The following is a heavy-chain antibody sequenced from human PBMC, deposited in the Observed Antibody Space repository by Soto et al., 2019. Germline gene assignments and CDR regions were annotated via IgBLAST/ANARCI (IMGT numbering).Heavy chain of an antibody. V-gene: IGHV4-39*01. Sequence: SSETLSLTCTVSGGSISSSSYYWGWIRQPPGKGLEWIGSIYYSGSTYYNPSLKSRVTISVDTSKNQFSLKLSSVTAADTAVYYCARPQGRTSASNYFDYWGQGTLVTVSS. J-gene: IGHJ4*02. CDR1: GGSISSSSYY. D-gene: IGHD2-2*01. CDR2: IYYSGST. CDR3: ARPQGRTSASNYFDY.